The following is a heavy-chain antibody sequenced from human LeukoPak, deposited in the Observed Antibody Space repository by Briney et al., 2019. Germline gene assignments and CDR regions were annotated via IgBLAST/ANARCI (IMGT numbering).Heavy chain of an antibody. D-gene: IGHD3-9*01. CDR2: ISYDGSNK. V-gene: IGHV3-30-3*01. J-gene: IGHJ4*02. CDR3: ARDRGADILTGYSSGDY. CDR1: GFTCSNYS. Sequence: PGRSLRLSCAASGFTCSNYSMHWVRQAPGKGLEWVAVISYDGSNKYYADSVKGRFTISRDNSKNTLYLQMNSLRAEDTAFYFCARDRGADILTGYSSGDYWGQGILVTVSS.